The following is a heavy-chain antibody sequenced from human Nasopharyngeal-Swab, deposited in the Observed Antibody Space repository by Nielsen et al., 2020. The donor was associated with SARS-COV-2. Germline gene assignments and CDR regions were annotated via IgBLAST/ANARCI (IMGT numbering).Heavy chain of an antibody. CDR2: IYYSGST. J-gene: IGHJ5*02. Sequence: WIRQPPGKGLEWIGSIYYSGSTNYNPSLKSRVTISVDTSKNQFSLKLSSVTAADTAVYYCARDIRGLLWFRELFPPLLGGFDPWGQGTLVTVSS. CDR3: ARDIRGLLWFRELFPPLLGGFDP. D-gene: IGHD3-10*01. V-gene: IGHV4-39*07.